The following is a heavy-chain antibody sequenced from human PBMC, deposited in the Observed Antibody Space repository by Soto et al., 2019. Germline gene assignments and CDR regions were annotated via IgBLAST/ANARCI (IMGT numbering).Heavy chain of an antibody. J-gene: IGHJ5*02. Sequence: PGGSLRLSCAASGFTFSSYAMSWVRQAPGKGLEWVSAISGSGGSTYYADSVKGRFTISRDNSKNTLYLQMNSLRAEDTAVYYCAKGVALDIVVVVAPDPNWFDPWGQGTLVTVSS. CDR3: AKGVALDIVVVVAPDPNWFDP. V-gene: IGHV3-23*01. CDR2: ISGSGGST. CDR1: GFTFSSYA. D-gene: IGHD2-15*01.